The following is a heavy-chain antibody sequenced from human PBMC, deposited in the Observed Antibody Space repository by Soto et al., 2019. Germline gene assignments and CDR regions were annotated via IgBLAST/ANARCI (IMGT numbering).Heavy chain of an antibody. CDR2: ISSSSSNT. J-gene: IGHJ6*02. D-gene: IGHD1-26*01. V-gene: IGHV3-11*06. CDR3: ASVGGEIEFYYYGMDV. Sequence: QVQLVESGGGLVKPGGSLRLSCAASGFTFSDYYMSWIRQAPGKGLEWVSYISSSSSNTNYADSVKGRFTISRDNAKKSLYLHIHSVEAEDASYYECASVGGEIEFYYYGMDVWGQGTTVIVSS. CDR1: GFTFSDYY.